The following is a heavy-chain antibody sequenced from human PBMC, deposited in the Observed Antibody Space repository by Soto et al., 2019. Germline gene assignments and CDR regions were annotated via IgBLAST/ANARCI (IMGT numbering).Heavy chain of an antibody. J-gene: IGHJ6*02. CDR2: IYPGDSDT. Sequence: PGESLKISCKGSGYSFTSYWIGWVRQMPGKGLEWMGIIYPGDSDTRYSPSFQGQVTISADKSISTAYLQWSSLKASDTAMYYCARGPVDTAMDYYYYGMDVWGQGTTVTVS. CDR3: ARGPVDTAMDYYYYGMDV. V-gene: IGHV5-51*01. D-gene: IGHD5-18*01. CDR1: GYSFTSYW.